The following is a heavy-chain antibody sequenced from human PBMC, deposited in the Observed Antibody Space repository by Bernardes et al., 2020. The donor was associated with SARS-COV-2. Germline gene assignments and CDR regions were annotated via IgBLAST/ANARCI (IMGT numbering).Heavy chain of an antibody. Sequence: GGSLRLSCAASGFSFSSHDMHWVRQATGKGLEWVSNIGTAGDTYYAVSVKGRFTISRENAKNSLYLQMNSLTAGDTAVYYCARAQGDAFDIWGQGTMVTVSS. CDR2: IGTAGDT. J-gene: IGHJ3*02. V-gene: IGHV3-13*01. CDR3: ARAQGDAFDI. CDR1: GFSFSSHD.